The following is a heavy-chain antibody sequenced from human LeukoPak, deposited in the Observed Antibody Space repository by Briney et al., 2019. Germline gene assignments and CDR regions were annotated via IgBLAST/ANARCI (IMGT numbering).Heavy chain of an antibody. CDR2: TSWHSGCI. J-gene: IGHJ4*02. CDR1: GFTFDDYA. Sequence: PGRSLRLSCAASGFTFDDYAMGWDRQTPGKGLEWVSGTSWHSGCIGYADSVKRRFTISRDNAKHSLYLQMNSLRAEDTALYYCAKAPVAGPYYFDYWGQATLVTFSS. CDR3: AKAPVAGPYYFDY. D-gene: IGHD6-19*01. V-gene: IGHV3-9*01.